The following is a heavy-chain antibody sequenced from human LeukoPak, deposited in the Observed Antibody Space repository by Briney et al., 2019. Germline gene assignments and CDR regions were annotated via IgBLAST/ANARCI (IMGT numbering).Heavy chain of an antibody. Sequence: GGSLRLSCVASGFTFSSYAMSWVRQAPGKGLEWVSAISGSGGSTYYADSVKGRFTISRDNSKNTLYLQMNSLRAEDTAVYYCAKSVAVAGTGDDYWGQGTLVTVSS. J-gene: IGHJ4*02. CDR2: ISGSGGST. V-gene: IGHV3-23*01. D-gene: IGHD6-19*01. CDR1: GFTFSSYA. CDR3: AKSVAVAGTGDDY.